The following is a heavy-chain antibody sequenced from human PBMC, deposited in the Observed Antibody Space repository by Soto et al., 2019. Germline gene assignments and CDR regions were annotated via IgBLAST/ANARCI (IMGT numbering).Heavy chain of an antibody. D-gene: IGHD3-22*01. CDR3: ARDGHYYDSSGDNYFDY. V-gene: IGHV1-2*04. J-gene: IGHJ4*02. CDR2: INPNSGGT. CDR1: GYTFTGYY. Sequence: ASVKVSCKASGYTFTGYYMHWVRQAPGQGLEWMGWINPNSGGTNYAQKFQGWVTMTRDTSISTAYMELSRLRSDDTAVYYCARDGHYYDSSGDNYFDYWGQGTLVTVSS.